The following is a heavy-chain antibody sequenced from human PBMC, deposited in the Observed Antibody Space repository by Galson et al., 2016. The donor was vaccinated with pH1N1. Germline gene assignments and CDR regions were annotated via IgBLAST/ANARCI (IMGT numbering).Heavy chain of an antibody. J-gene: IGHJ4*02. D-gene: IGHD6-19*01. CDR3: ARHSTYSSGWYGAIKFDN. V-gene: IGHV4-39*01. CDR2: IYYSGST. Sequence: GGSISSSTYFWGWIRQPPGKGLEWIGSIYYSGSTNYNPSLKSRVTISVDPSKNQLSLKLSSVTAADTAVYYCARHSTYSSGWYGAIKFDNWGRGALVTVSS. CDR1: GGSISSSTYF.